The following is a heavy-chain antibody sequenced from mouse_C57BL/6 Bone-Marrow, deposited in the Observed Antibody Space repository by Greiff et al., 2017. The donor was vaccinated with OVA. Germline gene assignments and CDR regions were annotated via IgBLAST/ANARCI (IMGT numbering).Heavy chain of an antibody. CDR1: GYTFTSYG. J-gene: IGHJ3*01. CDR2: IYPRSGNT. Sequence: QVQLQQSGAELARPGASVKLSCKASGYTFTSYGIRWVKQRTGQGLEWIGEIYPRSGNTYYNEKFKGKATLTADKSSSTTYLELRSLTSEDSAVYFCETPSPYYGSSYVWFAYWGQGTLVTVSA. V-gene: IGHV1-81*01. CDR3: ETPSPYYGSSYVWFAY. D-gene: IGHD1-1*01.